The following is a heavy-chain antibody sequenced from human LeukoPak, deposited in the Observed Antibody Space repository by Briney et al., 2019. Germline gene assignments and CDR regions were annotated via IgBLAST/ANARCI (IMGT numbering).Heavy chain of an antibody. V-gene: IGHV4-39*01. D-gene: IGHD3-10*01. CDR3: ARIARATMVRE. Sequence: SETLSLTCTVSGGSISSSSYYWGWIRQPPGKGREWIGSIYYSGSTYYNPSLKSRVTISVDTSKNQFSLKLSSVTAADTAVYYCARIARATMVREWGQGTLVTVSS. CDR2: IYYSGST. CDR1: GGSISSSSYY. J-gene: IGHJ4*02.